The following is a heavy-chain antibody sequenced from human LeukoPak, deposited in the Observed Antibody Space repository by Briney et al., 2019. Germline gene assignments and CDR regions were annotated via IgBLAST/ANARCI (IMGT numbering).Heavy chain of an antibody. CDR2: INSSSSYI. Sequence: KPGGSLRLSCAASGFTFSSYSMNWVRQAPGKGLEWASSINSSSSYIYYADSVKGRFTISRDNAKNSLYLQMNSLRAEDTAVYYCARDIAAAVNWGQGNLVTVSS. V-gene: IGHV3-21*01. CDR3: ARDIAAAVN. CDR1: GFTFSSYS. D-gene: IGHD6-13*01. J-gene: IGHJ4*02.